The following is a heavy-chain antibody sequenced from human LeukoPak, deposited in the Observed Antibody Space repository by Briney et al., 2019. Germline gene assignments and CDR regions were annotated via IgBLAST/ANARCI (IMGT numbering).Heavy chain of an antibody. CDR1: GGSISSYY. CDR2: IYYSGST. J-gene: IGHJ4*02. CDR3: ARVEYSSSSVGFDY. D-gene: IGHD6-6*01. Sequence: SETLSLTCIVSGGSISSYYWSWIRQPPGKGLEWIGYIYYSGSTNYNPSLKSRVTISVDTSKNQFSLKLSSVTAADTAVYYCARVEYSSSSVGFDYWGQGTLVTVSS. V-gene: IGHV4-59*12.